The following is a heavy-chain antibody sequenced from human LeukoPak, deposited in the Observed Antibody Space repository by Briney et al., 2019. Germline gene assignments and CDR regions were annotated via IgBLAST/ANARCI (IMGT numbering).Heavy chain of an antibody. V-gene: IGHV4-34*01. J-gene: IGHJ4*02. D-gene: IGHD4-17*01. CDR1: GGSFSGYY. CDR2: INHSGST. Sequence: PSETLSLTCAVYGGSFSGYYWSWIRQPPGKGLEWIGEINHSGSTNYNPSLKSRVTISVDTSKNQFSLKLSSVTVADTAVYYCARERPYGDYFDYWGQGTLVTVSS. CDR3: ARERPYGDYFDY.